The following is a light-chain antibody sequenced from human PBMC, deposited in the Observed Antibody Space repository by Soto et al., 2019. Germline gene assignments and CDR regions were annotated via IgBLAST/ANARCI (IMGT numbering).Light chain of an antibody. CDR2: DNN. V-gene: IGLV1-44*01. Sequence: QSVLTQPPSASGTPGQRVTISCSGSRSNIGSNTVQCYQQLPGTAPKLLIFDNNLRPSGVPARFSGSKSGTSASLATSRRQSEDEADYYCATWDESLNGYAVFGSGTQLTVL. CDR3: ATWDESLNGYAV. J-gene: IGLJ7*01. CDR1: RSNIGSNT.